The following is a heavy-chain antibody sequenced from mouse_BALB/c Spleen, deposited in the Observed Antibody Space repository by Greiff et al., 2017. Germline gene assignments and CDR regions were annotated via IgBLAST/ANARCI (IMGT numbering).Heavy chain of an antibody. CDR3: ARPYRNFYAMDY. D-gene: IGHD2-1*01. CDR2: IDTSDSYT. CDR1: GYTFTDYW. V-gene: IGHV1-69*01. J-gene: IGHJ4*01. Sequence: VQLQQPGAELVMPGASVKMSCKASGYTFTDYWMHWVKQRPGQGLEWIGAIDTSDSYTSYNQKFKGKATLTVDESSSTAYMQLSSLTSEDSAVYYCARPYRNFYAMDYWGQGTSVTVSS.